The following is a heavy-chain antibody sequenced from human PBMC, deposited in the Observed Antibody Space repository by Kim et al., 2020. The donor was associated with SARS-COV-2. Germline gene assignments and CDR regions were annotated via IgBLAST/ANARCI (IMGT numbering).Heavy chain of an antibody. J-gene: IGHJ3*02. CDR3: ARDPSYDSSGYGAFDI. Sequence: LKYRVNISVDTSKNQFSLKLSSVTAADPAVYYCARDPSYDSSGYGAFDIWGQGTMVTVSS. V-gene: IGHV4-31*02. D-gene: IGHD3-22*01.